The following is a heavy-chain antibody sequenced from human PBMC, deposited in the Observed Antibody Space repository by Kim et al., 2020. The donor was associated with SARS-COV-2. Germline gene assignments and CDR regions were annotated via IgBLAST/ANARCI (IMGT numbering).Heavy chain of an antibody. CDR2: INGDGSST. CDR3: AIAETSTGLYIGSA. V-gene: IGHV3-74*01. CDR1: GFTFSSSW. J-gene: IGHJ5*02. Sequence: GGSLRLSCAASGFTFSSSWMHWVRQAPGRGLVWVSRINGDGSSTSYADSVKGRFTISRDNAKNTLYLQMNSLRAEDTAVYYCAIAETSTGLYIGSAWGQGTLVTVSS. D-gene: IGHD5-12*01.